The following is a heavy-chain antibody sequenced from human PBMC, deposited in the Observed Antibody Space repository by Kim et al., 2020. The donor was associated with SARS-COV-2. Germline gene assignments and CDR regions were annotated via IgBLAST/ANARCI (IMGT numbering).Heavy chain of an antibody. CDR2: ISSSSSYI. J-gene: IGHJ6*02. CDR3: ARDLVVGAPSTAFGMDV. Sequence: GGSLRLSCAASGFTFSSYSMNWVRQAPGKGLEWVSSISSSSSYIYYADSVKGRFTISRDNAKNSLYLQMNSLRAEDTAVYYCARDLVVGAPSTAFGMDVWGQGTTVTVSS. D-gene: IGHD1-26*01. V-gene: IGHV3-21*01. CDR1: GFTFSSYS.